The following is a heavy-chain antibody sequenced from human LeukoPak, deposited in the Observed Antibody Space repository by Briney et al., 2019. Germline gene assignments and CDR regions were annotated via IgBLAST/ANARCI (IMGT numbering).Heavy chain of an antibody. V-gene: IGHV4-34*01. CDR1: GGSFSGYY. D-gene: IGHD4-17*01. Sequence: SETLSLTCAVYGGSFSGYYWSWIRQPPGKGLEWIGEINHSGSTNYNPSLKSRVTISVATSKNQFSLKLSSVTAADTAVYYCARGSTTVTTSHFDYWGQGTLVTVSS. J-gene: IGHJ4*02. CDR3: ARGSTTVTTSHFDY. CDR2: INHSGST.